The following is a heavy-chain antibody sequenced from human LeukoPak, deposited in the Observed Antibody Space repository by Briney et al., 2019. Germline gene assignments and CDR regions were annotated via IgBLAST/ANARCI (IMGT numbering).Heavy chain of an antibody. J-gene: IGHJ3*02. CDR1: GGSFSNYY. CDR2: ITHGGST. D-gene: IGHD1-1*01. V-gene: IGHV4-34*01. Sequence: SETLSLTCAVYGGSFSNYYWNWIRQPPGKGLEWIGEITHGGSTNYNPSLKSRVTISVDTSKNQFSLKLSSVTAADTAVYYCARGLEKGDDAFDIWGQGTMVTVSS. CDR3: ARGLEKGDDAFDI.